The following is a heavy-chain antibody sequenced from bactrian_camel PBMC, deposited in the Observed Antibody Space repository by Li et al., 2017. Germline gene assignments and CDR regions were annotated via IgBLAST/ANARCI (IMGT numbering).Heavy chain of an antibody. CDR3: ASLYNRY. CDR1: GYTPSSLSTLC. Sequence: HVQLVESGGGLVQPGGSLRLSCTASGYTPSSLSTLCMGWFRQVPGKEREGIAVTSAGGSSTYADSVKGRFTISQDNAKNTLYLELNNLKTEDAAMYFCASLYNRYWGPGTQVTVS. CDR2: TSAGGSST. V-gene: IGHV3S1*01. J-gene: IGHJ4*01.